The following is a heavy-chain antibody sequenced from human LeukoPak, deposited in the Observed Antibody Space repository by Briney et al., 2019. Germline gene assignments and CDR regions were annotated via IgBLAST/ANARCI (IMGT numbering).Heavy chain of an antibody. CDR3: ARAQKVAAAAGSSHNAFDI. Sequence: PGGSLRLSCAASGITFRSYGMHWVRQAPGKGLEWVTFIWYDGSKTFYADSVKGRFTISRDNVKNSLYLQMNSLRAEDTAVYYCARAQKVAAAAGSSHNAFDIWGQGTMVTVSS. J-gene: IGHJ3*02. CDR1: GITFRSYG. CDR2: IWYDGSKT. V-gene: IGHV3-33*01. D-gene: IGHD6-13*01.